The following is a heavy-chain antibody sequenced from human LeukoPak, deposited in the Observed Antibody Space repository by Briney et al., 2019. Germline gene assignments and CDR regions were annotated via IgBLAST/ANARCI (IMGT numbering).Heavy chain of an antibody. Sequence: SETLSLTCIVSGDSISSSSYYWGWIRQPPGKGLEWIGSTYYSGSTYYNPSLKSRVTISVDTSKNQFSLRLRSVTAADTAVYYCARDGDSSWYFGYWGQGTLVTVSS. CDR3: ARDGDSSWYFGY. V-gene: IGHV4-39*07. D-gene: IGHD6-13*01. J-gene: IGHJ4*02. CDR2: TYYSGST. CDR1: GDSISSSSYY.